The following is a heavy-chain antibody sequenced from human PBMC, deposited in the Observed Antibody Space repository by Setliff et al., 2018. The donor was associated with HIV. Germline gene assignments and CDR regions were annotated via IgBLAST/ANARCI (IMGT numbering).Heavy chain of an antibody. J-gene: IGHJ3*02. CDR3: ARDRGDYDNSGPNAFDI. V-gene: IGHV3-11*04. CDR1: GFIFSDYY. Sequence: PGGSLRLSCAASGFIFSDYYMSWIRQAPGKGLEWISYISTSGSTIHYADSVKGRFTISRDNAKNSLYLQMNSLRAEDTAVYYCARDRGDYDNSGPNAFDIWGQGTMVTVSS. D-gene: IGHD3-22*01. CDR2: ISTSGSTI.